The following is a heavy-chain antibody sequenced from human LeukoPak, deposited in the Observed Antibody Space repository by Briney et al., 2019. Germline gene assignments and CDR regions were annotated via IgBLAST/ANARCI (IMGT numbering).Heavy chain of an antibody. CDR3: ARRHNYYYYMDV. Sequence: PGGSLRLSRAPSGFTFSSYAMHRVRQAPGKAPEYVSAISSNGVNTYYADSVRGRFTISRDNSKNTLYLQMGSLRSEDMAVYYCARRHNYYYYMDVWGKGTTVTVSS. CDR2: ISSNGVNT. CDR1: GFTFSSYA. J-gene: IGHJ6*03. V-gene: IGHV3-64*02.